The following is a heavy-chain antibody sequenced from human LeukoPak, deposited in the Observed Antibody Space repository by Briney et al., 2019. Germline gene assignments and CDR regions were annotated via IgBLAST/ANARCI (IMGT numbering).Heavy chain of an antibody. CDR1: GFTVSSNS. CDR3: ARAATVTAESAFGY. J-gene: IGHJ4*02. Sequence: GGSLRLSCTVSGFTVSSNSMSWVRQAPGKGLEWVSFVYSDNTHYSDSVKGRFTISRDNSKHTLYLQMGSLRTEDMAVYYCARAATVTAESAFGYWGQGTLVTVSS. D-gene: IGHD4-17*01. CDR2: VYSDNT. V-gene: IGHV3-66*03.